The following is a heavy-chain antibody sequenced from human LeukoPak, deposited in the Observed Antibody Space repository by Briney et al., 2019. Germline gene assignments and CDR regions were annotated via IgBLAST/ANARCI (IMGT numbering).Heavy chain of an antibody. CDR2: INQDGSKE. CDR1: GFSFSNYW. D-gene: IGHD5-12*01. Sequence: GGSLRLSCEASGFSFSNYWMTWVRQAPGKGLEWVANINQDGSKEYYMDSVRARFTISRDNAKNSLSLQMNSLRVEDTAVYYCVRDGRVTGYDLLDYWGQGTLVTVSS. J-gene: IGHJ4*02. V-gene: IGHV3-7*01. CDR3: VRDGRVTGYDLLDY.